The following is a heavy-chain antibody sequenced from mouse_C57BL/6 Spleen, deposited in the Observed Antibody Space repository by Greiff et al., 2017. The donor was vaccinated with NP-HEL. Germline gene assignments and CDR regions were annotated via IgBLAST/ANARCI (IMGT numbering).Heavy chain of an antibody. J-gene: IGHJ4*01. Sequence: VKLVEAGGGLVKPGGSRKLSGAASGFTFSDYGMHWVRQAPEKGLEGVAYISSGSSTIYYADTVKGRFTISRDNAKNTLFLQMTSLRSDDTAMYYCARMTTVVAYYYAMDYWGQGTSVTVSS. D-gene: IGHD1-1*01. CDR1: GFTFSDYG. CDR3: ARMTTVVAYYYAMDY. CDR2: ISSGSSTI. V-gene: IGHV5-17*01.